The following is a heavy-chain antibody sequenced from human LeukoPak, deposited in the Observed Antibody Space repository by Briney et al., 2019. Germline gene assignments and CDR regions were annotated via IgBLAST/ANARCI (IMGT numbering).Heavy chain of an antibody. CDR1: GGTFSSYA. V-gene: IGHV1-69*13. J-gene: IGHJ4*02. CDR3: ARGERYCSGGSCYSESDY. D-gene: IGHD2-15*01. CDR2: IVPIFGTA. Sequence: GASVKVSCKASGGTFSSYAISWVRQAPGQGLEWMGGIVPIFGTANYAQKFQGRVTITADESTSTAYMELSSLRSEDTAVYYCARGERYCSGGSCYSESDYWGQGTLVTVSS.